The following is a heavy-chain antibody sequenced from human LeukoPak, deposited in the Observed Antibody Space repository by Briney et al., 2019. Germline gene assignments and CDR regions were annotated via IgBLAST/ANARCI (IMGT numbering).Heavy chain of an antibody. D-gene: IGHD2-21*01. V-gene: IGHV3-23*01. CDR2: ISGSGGST. Sequence: GGSLRLSCAASGFTFSDYYMSWIRQAPGKGLEWVSAISGSGGSTYYADSVKGRFTISRDNSKNTLYLQMNSLRAEDTAVYYCAQGISGGAVQHWGQGTLVTVSS. CDR1: GFTFSDYY. J-gene: IGHJ1*01. CDR3: AQGISGGAVQH.